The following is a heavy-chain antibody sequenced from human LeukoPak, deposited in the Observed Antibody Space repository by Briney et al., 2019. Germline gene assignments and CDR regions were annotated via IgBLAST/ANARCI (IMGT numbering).Heavy chain of an antibody. CDR3: ARGDDFSGDH. Sequence: GGSLRLSCAASGFTFSNYWMSWVRQAPGKGLEWLANINEDGTEDYYVDSVKGRFTISRDNARNSLYLQISSLRVEDTAVYYCARGDDFSGDHWGQGTLVTVSS. D-gene: IGHD1-1*01. J-gene: IGHJ4*02. CDR1: GFTFSNYW. V-gene: IGHV3-7*04. CDR2: INEDGTED.